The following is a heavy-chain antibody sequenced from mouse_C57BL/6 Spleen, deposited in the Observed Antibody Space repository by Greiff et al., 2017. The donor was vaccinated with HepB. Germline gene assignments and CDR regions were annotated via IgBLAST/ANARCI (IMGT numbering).Heavy chain of an antibody. D-gene: IGHD2-3*01. J-gene: IGHJ3*01. Sequence: EVNLVESGGGLVKPGGSLKLSCAASGFTFSSYAMSWVRQTPEKRLEWVATISDGGSYTYYPDNVKGRFTISRDNAKNNLYLQMSHLKSEDTAMYYCARVHDGYYGFAYWGQGTLVTVSA. CDR3: ARVHDGYYGFAY. CDR1: GFTFSSYA. CDR2: ISDGGSYT. V-gene: IGHV5-4*03.